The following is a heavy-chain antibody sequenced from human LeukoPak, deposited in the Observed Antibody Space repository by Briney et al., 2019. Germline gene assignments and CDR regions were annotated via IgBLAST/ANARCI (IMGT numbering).Heavy chain of an antibody. V-gene: IGHV3-23*01. D-gene: IGHD4-11*01. CDR3: ATSQTTVTDY. J-gene: IGHJ4*02. Sequence: GGSLRLSCAASGFTFSSYGMHWVRQAPGKGLEWVSAISGSGGSTYYADSVKGRFTISRDNSKNTLYLQMNSLRAEDTAVYYCATSQTTVTDYWGQGTLVAVSS. CDR2: ISGSGGST. CDR1: GFTFSSYG.